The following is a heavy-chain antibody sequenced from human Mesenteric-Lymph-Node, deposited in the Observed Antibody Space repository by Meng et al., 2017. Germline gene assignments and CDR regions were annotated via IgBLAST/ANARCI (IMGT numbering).Heavy chain of an antibody. V-gene: IGHV4-30-4*01. CDR1: GGSISSGDYY. D-gene: IGHD4-11*01. CDR3: ARDRTTGRYFDY. CDR2: IFYSGST. Sequence: QVQLQESGPGLVKPSQTLSLTCTVSGGSISSGDYYWSWIRQPPGKGLEWIGYIFYSGSTNYNPSLKSRVTISVDTSKNQFSLKLSSVTAADTAVYYCARDRTTGRYFDYWGQGTLVTVSS. J-gene: IGHJ4*02.